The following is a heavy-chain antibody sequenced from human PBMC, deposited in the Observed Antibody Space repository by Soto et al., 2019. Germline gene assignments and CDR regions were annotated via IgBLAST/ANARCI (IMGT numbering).Heavy chain of an antibody. Sequence: SETLSLTCTVSGGSISRSSYYWAWVRQPPGKGLGWIGSIYYSGSTYYNPSLRSRVTISIDTSKNQFSLKLSSVTAADTAMFYCARAYDYYDNSGYYYFDYWGQGTLVTV. J-gene: IGHJ4*02. V-gene: IGHV4-39*01. CDR2: IYYSGST. CDR1: GGSISRSSYY. CDR3: ARAYDYYDNSGYYYFDY. D-gene: IGHD3-22*01.